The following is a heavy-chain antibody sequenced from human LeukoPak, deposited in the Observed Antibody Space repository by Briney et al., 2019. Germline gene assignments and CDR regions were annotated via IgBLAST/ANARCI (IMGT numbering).Heavy chain of an antibody. CDR3: ARGIVVVPAAPSYYMDV. CDR1: GGSISSGGYY. J-gene: IGHJ6*03. D-gene: IGHD2-2*01. Sequence: SETLSLTYTVSGGSISSGGYYWSWIRQPPGKGLEWIGYIYHSGSTNYNPSLKSRVTMSVDTSKNQFSLKLSSVTAADTAVYYCARGIVVVPAAPSYYMDVWGKGTTVTVSS. V-gene: IGHV4-61*08. CDR2: IYHSGST.